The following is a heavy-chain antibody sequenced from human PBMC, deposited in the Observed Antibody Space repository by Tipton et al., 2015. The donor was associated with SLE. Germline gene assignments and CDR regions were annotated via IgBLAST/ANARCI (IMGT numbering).Heavy chain of an antibody. CDR2: IYYSGSA. CDR1: GFSFNSYS. D-gene: IGHD4-17*01. Sequence: QVQLVQSGGGVVQPGRSLRLSCAASGFSFNSYSINWVRQAPGKGLEWIGYIYYSGSAYYNPSLKGRLTISVDTSKNQFSLKLNSVTAADTAVYYCARVARSDYLNWFDPGGQGTLVTVSS. V-gene: IGHV4-59*06. J-gene: IGHJ5*02. CDR3: ARVARSDYLNWFDP.